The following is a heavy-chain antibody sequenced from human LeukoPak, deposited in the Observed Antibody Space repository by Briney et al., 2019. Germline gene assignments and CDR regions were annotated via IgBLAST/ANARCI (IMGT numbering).Heavy chain of an antibody. J-gene: IGHJ4*02. Sequence: PGGSLRLSCTASGFTFSSYSMNWVRQAPGKGLEWVSSISSSSSYIYYADSVKGRFTISRDNAKNSLYLQMNSLRAEDTAVYYCARGRLWFGELLLVDYWGQGTLVTVSS. CDR3: ARGRLWFGELLLVDY. CDR1: GFTFSSYS. CDR2: ISSSSSYI. V-gene: IGHV3-21*01. D-gene: IGHD3-10*01.